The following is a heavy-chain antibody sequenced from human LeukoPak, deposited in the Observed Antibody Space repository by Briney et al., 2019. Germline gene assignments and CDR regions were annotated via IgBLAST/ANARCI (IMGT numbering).Heavy chain of an antibody. Sequence: ASVKVSCKASGYTFTGYYMHWVRQAPGQGLEWVGWINPPNGGTNYAQKFQGRVTMTRDTSISTAYMELSSLRSEDTAVYYCARVGVATLTIDYWGQGTLVTVSS. D-gene: IGHD5-12*01. CDR1: GYTFTGYY. CDR2: INPPNGGT. V-gene: IGHV1-2*02. CDR3: ARVGVATLTIDY. J-gene: IGHJ4*02.